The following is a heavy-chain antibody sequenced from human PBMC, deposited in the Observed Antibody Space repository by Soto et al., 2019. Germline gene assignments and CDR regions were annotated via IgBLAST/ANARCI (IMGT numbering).Heavy chain of an antibody. CDR3: ARAVGPFDY. D-gene: IGHD1-26*01. CDR2: IWYDGSHK. Sequence: QVQLVESGGGVVQPGRSLRLSCAASGFTFSTYGMHWVRQAPGMGLEWVAVIWYDGSHKDYVDSVKGRFTISRDNSKNILYLQVNSLRVEDTAVYYCARAVGPFDYWGQGTLVTVSS. J-gene: IGHJ4*02. V-gene: IGHV3-33*01. CDR1: GFTFSTYG.